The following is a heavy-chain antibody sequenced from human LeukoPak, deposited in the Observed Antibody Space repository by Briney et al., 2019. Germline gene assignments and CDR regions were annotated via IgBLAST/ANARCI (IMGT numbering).Heavy chain of an antibody. CDR1: GGSISSYY. CDR3: ARDNWNYGSSMDV. D-gene: IGHD1-7*01. J-gene: IGHJ6*02. CDR2: IYYSGST. Sequence: SETLSLTCSVSGGSISSYYWSWNRQPPGKGLEWIGYIYYSGSTNYNPSLKSRVTISVDTSKNQFSLKLSSVTAADTAVYYCARDNWNYGSSMDVWGQGTTVTVYS. V-gene: IGHV4-59*01.